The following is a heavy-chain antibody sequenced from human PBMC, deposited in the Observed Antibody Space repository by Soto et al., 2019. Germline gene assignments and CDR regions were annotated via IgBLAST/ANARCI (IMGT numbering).Heavy chain of an antibody. CDR3: AKEGVAYCGGDCVGGYYYYYGMDV. CDR1: GATVSRGDYF. Sequence: PSETLSLTCTVSGATVSRGDYFWTWIRQPPGKGLEWIGYIYSSGTTNYNPALKSRVTISLDTSRSYFSLKLTSVTAADTAVYYCAKEGVAYCGGDCVGGYYYYYGMDVWGQGTTVTVSS. D-gene: IGHD2-21*02. CDR2: IYSSGTT. J-gene: IGHJ6*02. V-gene: IGHV4-61*03.